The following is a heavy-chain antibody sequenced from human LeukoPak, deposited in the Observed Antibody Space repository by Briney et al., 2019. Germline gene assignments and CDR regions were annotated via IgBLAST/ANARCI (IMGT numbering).Heavy chain of an antibody. D-gene: IGHD1-14*01. CDR2: KQPDVGDK. CDR3: ARAVYNVGLDPDYFDN. Sequence: GGSLRLSWAASGFTLSTLWMSWVRQAAGEGLGWDANKQPDVGDKYYVDSLKGRFTLSRENADKSLYLQMSRVRAEDTAVYYCARAVYNVGLDPDYFDNWGQGSLVTVSS. V-gene: IGHV3-7*01. J-gene: IGHJ4*02. CDR1: GFTLSTLW.